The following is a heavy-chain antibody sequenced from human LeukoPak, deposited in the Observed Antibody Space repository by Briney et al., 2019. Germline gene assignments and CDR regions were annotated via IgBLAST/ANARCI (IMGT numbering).Heavy chain of an antibody. J-gene: IGHJ5*02. CDR1: GFTVSSNY. CDR2: IYSGGST. CDR3: AKEGAYGSGSYPHP. Sequence: GGSLRLSCAASGFTVSSNYMSWVRQAPGKGLEWVSVIYSGGSTYYADSVKGRFTISRDDSKNTLYLQMNSLRAEDTAVYYCAKEGAYGSGSYPHPWGQGTLVTVSS. V-gene: IGHV3-53*01. D-gene: IGHD3-10*01.